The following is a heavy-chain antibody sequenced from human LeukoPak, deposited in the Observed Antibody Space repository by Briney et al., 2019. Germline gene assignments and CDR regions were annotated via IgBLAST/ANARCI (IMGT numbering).Heavy chain of an antibody. J-gene: IGHJ5*02. CDR1: GFTFSSYA. V-gene: IGHV3-64*01. D-gene: IGHD3-10*01. CDR3: ARGYLNGGFDP. CDR2: ISSNGGST. Sequence: GGSLRLSCAASGFTFSSYAMHWVRQAPGKGLEYVSAISSNGGSTYYANSVKGRFTISRDNSKNTLYLQMGSLRAEDMAVYYCARGYLNGGFDPWGQGTLVTVSS.